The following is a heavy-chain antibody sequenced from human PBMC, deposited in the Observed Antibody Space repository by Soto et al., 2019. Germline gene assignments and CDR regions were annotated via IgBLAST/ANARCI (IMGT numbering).Heavy chain of an antibody. D-gene: IGHD5-18*01. CDR1: GFTFSNYA. CDR2: ISYDGSDK. Sequence: GGSLRPSCAASGFTFSNYAMHWVRQAPGKGLEWVAVISYDGSDKYNANSVKGRFTISRDNSKNTLYLQMNSLRAEDTAVYYCARDTGPNGYNYYYFGMDVWGQGTTVTVSS. J-gene: IGHJ6*02. V-gene: IGHV3-30-3*01. CDR3: ARDTGPNGYNYYYFGMDV.